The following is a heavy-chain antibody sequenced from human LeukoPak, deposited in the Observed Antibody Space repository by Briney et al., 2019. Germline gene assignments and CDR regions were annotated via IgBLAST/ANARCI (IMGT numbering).Heavy chain of an antibody. D-gene: IGHD3-3*01. J-gene: IGHJ6*03. CDR1: GGSISSYY. V-gene: IGHV4-59*01. CDR3: ARARPPSTIFGVVSPLYYYYMDV. Sequence: SETLSLTCTVSGGSISSYYWSWIRQPPGKGLEWIGYIYYSGSTNYNPSLKSRVTISVDTSKNQFSLKLSSVTAADTAVYYCARARPPSTIFGVVSPLYYYYMDVWGKGTTVTVSS. CDR2: IYYSGST.